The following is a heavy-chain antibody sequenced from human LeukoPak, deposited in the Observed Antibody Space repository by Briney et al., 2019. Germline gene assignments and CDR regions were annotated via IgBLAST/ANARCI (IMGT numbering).Heavy chain of an antibody. D-gene: IGHD5/OR15-5a*01. CDR1: GYTLTELS. V-gene: IGHV1-24*01. CDR2: FDPEDGET. CDR3: ATAPLYAHWFDP. J-gene: IGHJ5*02. Sequence: ASVKVSCKVSGYTLTELSMHWVRQAPGKGLEWMGGFDPEDGETIYAQKFQGRVTMTEDTSTDTAYMELSSLRSEDTAVYYCATAPLYAHWFDPWGQGTLVTVSS.